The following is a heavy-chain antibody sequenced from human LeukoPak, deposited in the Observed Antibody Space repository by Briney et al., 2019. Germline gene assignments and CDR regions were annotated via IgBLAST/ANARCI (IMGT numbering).Heavy chain of an antibody. CDR3: ARDRGNVIVNAFDI. J-gene: IGHJ3*02. Sequence: GGSLRLSCAASGFTFSSYAMSWVRQAPGKGLEWVSGINSDGSSTSYADSVKGRFTISRDNAKNTLYVQMNSLRAEDTAVYYCARDRGNVIVNAFDIWGQGTMVTVSS. V-gene: IGHV3-74*01. D-gene: IGHD1-26*01. CDR1: GFTFSSYA. CDR2: INSDGSST.